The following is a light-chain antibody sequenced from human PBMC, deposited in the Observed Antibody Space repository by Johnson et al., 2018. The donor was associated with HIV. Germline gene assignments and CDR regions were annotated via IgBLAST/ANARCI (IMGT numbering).Light chain of an antibody. CDR3: GTWDTSPGAHYV. J-gene: IGLJ1*01. CDR1: SSTIGTNY. V-gene: IGLV1-51*01. Sequence: TQPPSVSAAPGQKVTISCSGSSSTIGTNYVSWYQQFPGTAPKLLIFDKNKRPSGIPDRFSASQSGPSATLDITGLQTGDEADYYCGTWDTSPGAHYVFGSGTKVTVL. CDR2: DKN.